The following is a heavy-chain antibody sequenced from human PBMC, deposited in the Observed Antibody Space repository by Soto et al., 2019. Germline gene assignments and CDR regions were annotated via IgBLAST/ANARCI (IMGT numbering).Heavy chain of an antibody. D-gene: IGHD3-16*01. CDR3: VHKGGGDRILDY. CDR2: IYWDDYK. J-gene: IGHJ4*02. CDR1: GFSLSTSGVG. Sequence: QITLKESGPALVKPTQTLTLTCTFSGFSLSTSGVGVGWIRQPPGEALEWLALIYWDDYKHFSPSLESRLTIPKDTPKNQVVLTMTTMDPVDTATYYCVHKGGGDRILDYWGQGTLVTVSS. V-gene: IGHV2-5*02.